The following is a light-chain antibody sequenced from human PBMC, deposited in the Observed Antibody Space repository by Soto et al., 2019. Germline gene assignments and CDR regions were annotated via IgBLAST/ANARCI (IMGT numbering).Light chain of an antibody. CDR1: QTISSW. J-gene: IGKJ1*01. Sequence: RTQSPATLSGSVGDRVTITCRASQTISSWLAWYQQKPGKAPKLLIYKASTLKSGVPSRFSGSGSGTEFTLTISSLQPEDFATYYCQQYYSYWTFGQGTKVDIK. CDR2: KAS. V-gene: IGKV1-5*03. CDR3: QQYYSYWT.